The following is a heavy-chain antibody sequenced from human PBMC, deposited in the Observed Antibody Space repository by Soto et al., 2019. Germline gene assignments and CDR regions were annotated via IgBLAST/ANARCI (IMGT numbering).Heavy chain of an antibody. V-gene: IGHV4-39*01. D-gene: IGHD2-8*01. Sequence: SETLSLTCTVSGGSIISSSYYWAWIRQPPGKGLEWLGNIDYSGNTYYNPSLESRVAISVDTSKNQFSLKLSSVTAADTAVYYCARSHCTNGVCFFDYWGQGTLVTVSS. CDR2: IDYSGNT. CDR1: GGSIISSSYY. CDR3: ARSHCTNGVCFFDY. J-gene: IGHJ4*02.